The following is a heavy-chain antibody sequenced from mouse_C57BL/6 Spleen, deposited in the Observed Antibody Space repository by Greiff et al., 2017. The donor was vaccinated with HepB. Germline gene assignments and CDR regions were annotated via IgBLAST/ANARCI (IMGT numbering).Heavy chain of an antibody. CDR2: ISDGGSYT. CDR3: ARDRNYYGSVYAMDY. Sequence: EVMLVESGGGLVKPGGSLKLSCAASGFTFSSYAMSWVRQTPEKRLEWVATISDGGSYTYYPDNVKGRFTISRDNAKNNLYLQRSHLKSEDTAMYYCARDRNYYGSVYAMDYWGQGTSVTVSS. J-gene: IGHJ4*01. V-gene: IGHV5-4*01. D-gene: IGHD1-1*01. CDR1: GFTFSSYA.